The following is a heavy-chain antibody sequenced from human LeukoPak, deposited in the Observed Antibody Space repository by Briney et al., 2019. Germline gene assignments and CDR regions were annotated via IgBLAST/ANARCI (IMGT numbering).Heavy chain of an antibody. CDR1: GGSISSGGYY. D-gene: IGHD5-18*01. Sequence: PSETLSLTCTVSGGSISSGGYYWSWIRQHPGKGLEWIGYIYYSGSTYYNPSLKSRVTISVDTSKNQFSLKLSSVTAADTAVYYCAREGGYSYGSYYFDYWGQGTLVTVSS. V-gene: IGHV4-31*03. CDR3: AREGGYSYGSYYFDY. CDR2: IYYSGST. J-gene: IGHJ4*02.